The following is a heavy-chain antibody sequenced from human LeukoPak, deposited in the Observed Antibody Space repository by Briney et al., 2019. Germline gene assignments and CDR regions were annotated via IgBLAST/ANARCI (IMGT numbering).Heavy chain of an antibody. V-gene: IGHV3-23*01. J-gene: IGHJ4*02. Sequence: SGGSLRLSCAASGFSFTSYAMSRVRQAPGKGLEWVSAITGSGGTKYYADSVKSRFTISRDSSKNTLFLQMNSLRAEDTALYSCAKDLAPFSSGWYAFDYWGRGILVTVSS. CDR2: ITGSGGTK. CDR1: GFSFTSYA. D-gene: IGHD6-13*01. CDR3: AKDLAPFSSGWYAFDY.